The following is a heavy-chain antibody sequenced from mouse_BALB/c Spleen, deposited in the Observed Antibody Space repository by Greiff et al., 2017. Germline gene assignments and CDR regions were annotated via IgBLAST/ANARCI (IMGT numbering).Heavy chain of an antibody. CDR1: GFTFSSYA. V-gene: IGHV5-6-5*01. CDR3: ARRWLPAYAMDY. CDR2: ISSGGST. Sequence: EVKLVESGGGLVKPGGSLKLSCAASGFTFSSYAMSWVRQTPEKRLEWVASISSGGSTYYPDSVKGRFTISRDNARNILYLQMSSLRSEDTAMYYCARRWLPAYAMDYWGQGTSVTVSS. D-gene: IGHD2-3*01. J-gene: IGHJ4*01.